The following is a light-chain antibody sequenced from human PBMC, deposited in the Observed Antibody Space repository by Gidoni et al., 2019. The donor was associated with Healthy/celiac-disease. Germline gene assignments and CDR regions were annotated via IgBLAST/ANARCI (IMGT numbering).Light chain of an antibody. CDR1: SRDVVGYNY. J-gene: IGLJ1*01. CDR3: CSYAGSYTYV. CDR2: DVS. Sequence: QSALTQPRSVSGPPGQSVTIPFTGTSRDVVGYNYVSWYQQHQGKAPKLMIYDVSKRPSGVPDRCSGSKSGNPASLTISGLQAEDEADYYCCSYAGSYTYVFGTGTKVTVL. V-gene: IGLV2-11*01.